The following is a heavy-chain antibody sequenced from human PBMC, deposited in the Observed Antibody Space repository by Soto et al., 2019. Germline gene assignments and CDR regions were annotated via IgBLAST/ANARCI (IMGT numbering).Heavy chain of an antibody. D-gene: IGHD3-22*01. CDR1: GFTFSSYW. CDR3: ARAVYYDSSDDAFDI. V-gene: IGHV3-7*03. CDR2: IKQDGSEK. Sequence: GGSLRLSCAASGFTFSSYWMSWVRQAPGKGLEWVANIKQDGSEKYYVDSVKGRFTISRDNAKNSLYLQMNSLRAEDTAVYYCARAVYYDSSDDAFDIWGQGTMVTVS. J-gene: IGHJ3*02.